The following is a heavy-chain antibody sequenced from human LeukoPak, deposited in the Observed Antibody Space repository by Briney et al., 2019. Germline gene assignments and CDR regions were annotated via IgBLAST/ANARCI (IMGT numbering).Heavy chain of an antibody. CDR1: GFTFNIYA. CDR2: ISNSGGGT. CDR3: AKRAFGSERHLDY. V-gene: IGHV3-23*01. J-gene: IGHJ4*02. D-gene: IGHD3-10*01. Sequence: GGSLRLSCAASGFTFNIYAMNWVRQAPGKGLEWVSVISNSGGGTFYADSVKGRFPISRDNSKNTLYLQMNSLRAEDTAVYYCAKRAFGSERHLDYWGQGTLVTVSS.